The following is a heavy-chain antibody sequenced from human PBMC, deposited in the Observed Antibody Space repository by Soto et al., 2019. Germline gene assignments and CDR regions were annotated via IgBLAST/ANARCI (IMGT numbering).Heavy chain of an antibody. J-gene: IGHJ4*02. D-gene: IGHD1-26*01. CDR3: AKGFGNYWALDY. V-gene: IGHV1-3*01. Sequence: GASVKVSCKASGYAFTSYAIHWVRQAPGQRLEWMGWINAGSSDTKYSQKFQGRVTITSDTSASTAYMELSSLKSEDTAVYYCAKGFGNYWALDYWGQGTLVTVSS. CDR1: GYAFTSYA. CDR2: INAGSSDT.